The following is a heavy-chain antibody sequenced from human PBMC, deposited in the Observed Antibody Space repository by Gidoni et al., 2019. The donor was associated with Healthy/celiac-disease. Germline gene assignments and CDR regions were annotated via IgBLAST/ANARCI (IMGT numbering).Heavy chain of an antibody. J-gene: IGHJ6*02. V-gene: IGHV4-39*01. CDR3: ARRNSNPYYGMDV. CDR1: GGSISSSSYY. Sequence: LPLQESGPGLLKPSETLSLTCTVSGGSISSSSYYWGWIRQPPGKGLEWIGSSDYSGSTYYNPSLKSRVTISVDTSKNQFSLKLSSVTAADTAVYYCARRNSNPYYGMDVWGQGTTVTVSS. CDR2: SDYSGST. D-gene: IGHD4-4*01.